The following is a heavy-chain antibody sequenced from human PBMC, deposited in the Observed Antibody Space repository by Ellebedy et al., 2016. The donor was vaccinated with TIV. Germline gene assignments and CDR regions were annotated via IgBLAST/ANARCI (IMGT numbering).Heavy chain of an antibody. V-gene: IGHV4-59*12. Sequence: SETLSLXXSVSGASISLYYWSWIRQPPGKGLECIGYTHYTGNSNFNPSLTSRLTMSVDPSKNQVSLDLNSVTAADTAVYYCARIFVGDPDYYYMDVWGKGTTVTVS. J-gene: IGHJ6*03. CDR1: GASISLYY. CDR2: THYTGNS. CDR3: ARIFVGDPDYYYMDV. D-gene: IGHD4-17*01.